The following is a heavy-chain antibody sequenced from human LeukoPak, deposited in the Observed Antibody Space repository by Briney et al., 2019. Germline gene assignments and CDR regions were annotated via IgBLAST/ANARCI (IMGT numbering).Heavy chain of an antibody. D-gene: IGHD5-12*01. J-gene: IGHJ4*02. CDR1: GFSFSDSY. V-gene: IGHV3-11*05. CDR3: ARDSGYGSFDY. CDR2: ISGSSSYT. Sequence: GGSLRLSCAASGFSFSDSYMTWIRQAPGKGLEWISWISGSSSYTNYADSVKGRFTISRDNAKNSLYLQMNSLRDEDTAVYYCARDSGYGSFDYWGQGSLVTVSS.